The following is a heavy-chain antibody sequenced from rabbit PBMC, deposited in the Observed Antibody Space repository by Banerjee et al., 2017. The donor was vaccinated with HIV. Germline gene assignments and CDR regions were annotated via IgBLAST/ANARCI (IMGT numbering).Heavy chain of an antibody. CDR1: GFSFTSGYY. D-gene: IGHD6-1*01. Sequence: QEQLEESGGDLVKPGASLTLTCTASGFSFTSGYYMCWVRQAPGKGLEWIACIDVVSGGWNYDANWAKGRFTISRTSSTTVTLRMTSLTAADTATYFCARAPFDAYSGYGYAYYFKLWGQGTLVTVS. J-gene: IGHJ4*01. V-gene: IGHV1S45*01. CDR3: ARAPFDAYSGYGYAYYFKL. CDR2: IDVVSGGWN.